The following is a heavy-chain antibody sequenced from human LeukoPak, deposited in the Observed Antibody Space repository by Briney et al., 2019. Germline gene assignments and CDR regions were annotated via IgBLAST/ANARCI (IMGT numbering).Heavy chain of an antibody. CDR2: ISSSSSYI. D-gene: IGHD3-22*01. CDR3: AATNYYDSSGYYYGFDY. V-gene: IGHV3-21*01. Sequence: GRSLRLSCAASGFTFSSYSMNWVRQAPGKGLEWVSSISSSSSYIYYADSVKGRFTISRDNAKNSLYLQMSSLRAEDTAVYYCAATNYYDSSGYYYGFDYWGQGTLVTVSS. J-gene: IGHJ4*02. CDR1: GFTFSSYS.